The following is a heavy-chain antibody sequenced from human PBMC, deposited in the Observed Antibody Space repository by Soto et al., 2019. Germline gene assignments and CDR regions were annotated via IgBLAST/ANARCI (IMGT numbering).Heavy chain of an antibody. CDR1: GFTFDDYA. CDR3: ASGRGYDILTGYYPYFDY. CDR2: ISWNSGSI. V-gene: IGHV3-9*01. J-gene: IGHJ4*02. Sequence: EVQLVESGGGLAQPGRSLRLSCAASGFTFDDYAMHWVRQAPGKGLEWVSGISWNSGSIGYADSVKGRFTISRDNAKKFLYLQMNCLRAEDTALYYCASGRGYDILTGYYPYFDYWGQGTLVTVSS. D-gene: IGHD3-9*01.